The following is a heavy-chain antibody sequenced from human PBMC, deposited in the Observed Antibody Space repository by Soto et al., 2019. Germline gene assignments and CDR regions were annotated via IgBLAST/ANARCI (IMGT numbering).Heavy chain of an antibody. CDR1: GYTLTELS. D-gene: IGHD3-16*02. CDR3: ATGPPHLGELSLVVAFDI. Sequence: ASVKVSCKVSGYTLTELSMHWVRQAPGKGLEWMGGFDPEDGETIYAQKFQGRVTMTEDTSTDTAYMELSSLRSEDTAVYYCATGPPHLGELSLVVAFDIWGRGTMVTVSS. J-gene: IGHJ3*02. V-gene: IGHV1-24*01. CDR2: FDPEDGET.